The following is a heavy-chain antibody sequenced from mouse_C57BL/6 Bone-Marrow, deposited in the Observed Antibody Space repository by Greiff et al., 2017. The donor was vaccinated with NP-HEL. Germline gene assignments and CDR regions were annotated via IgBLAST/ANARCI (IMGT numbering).Heavy chain of an antibody. J-gene: IGHJ3*01. CDR3: ARDGYYRFAY. CDR1: GYSITSGYY. CDR2: ISYDGSN. Sequence: EVKLQESGPGLVKPSQSLSLTCSVTGYSITSGYYWNWIRQFPGNKLEWMGYISYDGSNNYNPSLKNRISITRDTSKNQFFLKLNSVTTEDTATYYCARDGYYRFAYWGQGTLVTVSA. V-gene: IGHV3-6*01. D-gene: IGHD2-3*01.